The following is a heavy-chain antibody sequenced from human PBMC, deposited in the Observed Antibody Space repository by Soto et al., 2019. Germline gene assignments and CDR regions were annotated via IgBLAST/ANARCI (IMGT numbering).Heavy chain of an antibody. Sequence: QVQLVESGGGVVQPGRSLRLSCAASGFTFSSYGMHWVRQAPGKGLEWVAVISYDGSNKYYADSVKGRFTISRDNSKNTLYLQMNSLRAADTAVYYCAKESRRYSSSPDFDYWGQGTLVTVSS. CDR2: ISYDGSNK. J-gene: IGHJ4*02. CDR1: GFTFSSYG. CDR3: AKESRRYSSSPDFDY. D-gene: IGHD6-13*01. V-gene: IGHV3-30*18.